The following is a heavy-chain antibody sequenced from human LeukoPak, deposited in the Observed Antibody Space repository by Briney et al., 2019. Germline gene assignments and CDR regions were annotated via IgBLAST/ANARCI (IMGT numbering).Heavy chain of an antibody. CDR1: GFTVSSNY. CDR2: IYSGGST. J-gene: IGHJ4*02. Sequence: GGSLRLSCAASGFTVSSNYMSWVRQAPGKGLEWVSVIYSGGSTYYADSVKGRFTIFRDNSKNTLYLQMNSLRAEDTAVYYCARTASINYYDSSGYYFLYWGQGTLATVSS. V-gene: IGHV3-66*01. CDR3: ARTASINYYDSSGYYFLY. D-gene: IGHD3-22*01.